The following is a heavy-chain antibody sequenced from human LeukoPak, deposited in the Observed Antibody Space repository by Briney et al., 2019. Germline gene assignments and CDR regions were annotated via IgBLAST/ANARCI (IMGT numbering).Heavy chain of an antibody. CDR3: AKDRGLRFLEWLSEGYYFDY. Sequence: GGSLRLSCAASGFTFSSYGMHWVRQAPGKGLEWVAFIRYDGSNKYYADSVKGRFTISRDNSKNTLYLQMNSLRAEDTAVYYCAKDRGLRFLEWLSEGYYFDYWGQGTLVTVSS. V-gene: IGHV3-30*02. D-gene: IGHD3-3*01. J-gene: IGHJ4*02. CDR1: GFTFSSYG. CDR2: IRYDGSNK.